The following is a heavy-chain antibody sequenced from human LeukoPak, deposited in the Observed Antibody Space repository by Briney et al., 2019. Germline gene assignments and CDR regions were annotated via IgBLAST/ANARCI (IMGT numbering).Heavy chain of an antibody. CDR2: LYYSGST. CDR1: GGSISSSSYY. CDR3: GRRGSYSSSSRYWFDP. V-gene: IGHV4-39*07. Sequence: SETLSLTCTVSGGSISSSSYYWGWIRQPPGKGLEWIGSLYYSGSTYYNPSLKSRVTISVDTSKNQFSLKLNSVTAADTAIYYCGRRGSYSSSSRYWFDPWGQGTLVTVSS. J-gene: IGHJ5*02. D-gene: IGHD6-6*01.